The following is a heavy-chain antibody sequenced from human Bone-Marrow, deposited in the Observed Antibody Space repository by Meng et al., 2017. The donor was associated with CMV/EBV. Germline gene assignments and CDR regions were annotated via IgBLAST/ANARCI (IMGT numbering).Heavy chain of an antibody. CDR3: ARDTRIAVAGIGFGY. CDR1: GYTFTGYY. V-gene: IGHV1-2*02. CDR2: VNPNSGGT. D-gene: IGHD6-19*01. J-gene: IGHJ4*02. Sequence: SGYTFTGYYMHWVRQAPGQGLEWMGWVNPNSGGTNYAQKFQGRVTMTRDTSISTAYMELSRLRSDDTAVYYCARDTRIAVAGIGFGYWGQGTLVTVSS.